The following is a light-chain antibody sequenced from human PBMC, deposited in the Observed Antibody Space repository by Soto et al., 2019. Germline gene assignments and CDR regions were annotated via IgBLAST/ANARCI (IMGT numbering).Light chain of an antibody. CDR2: GNS. CDR1: SSNIGAGYD. V-gene: IGLV1-40*01. J-gene: IGLJ1*01. Sequence: QSVLTQPPSVSGAPGQRVTISCTGSSSNIGAGYDVHWYQQLPGTAPKLLIYGNSNRPSGVPDRFSGSKSGSSASLAIAGLQDEDEADYYCQSYDDSLSSYVFGSGTKVTVL. CDR3: QSYDDSLSSYV.